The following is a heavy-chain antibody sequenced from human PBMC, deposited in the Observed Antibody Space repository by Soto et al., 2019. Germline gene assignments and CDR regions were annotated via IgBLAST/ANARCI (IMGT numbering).Heavy chain of an antibody. Sequence: GRSRLIYCTRSGFTVSSGWMRWFRQATGRGLQWVAVVSYDGTNTYYEDSVRGRFTISRDNSNSTTYLQMNNLRGDDTADYYCAAAAMWTGKGFESWGRGTLVTLSS. CDR2: VSYDGTNT. J-gene: IGHJ4*02. CDR1: GFTVSSGW. V-gene: IGHV3-30*19. D-gene: IGHD6-25*01. CDR3: AAAAMWTGKGFES.